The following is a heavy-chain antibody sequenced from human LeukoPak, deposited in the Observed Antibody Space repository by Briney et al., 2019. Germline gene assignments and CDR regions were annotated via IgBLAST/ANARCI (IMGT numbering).Heavy chain of an antibody. J-gene: IGHJ4*02. D-gene: IGHD4-23*01. CDR3: AKELGGYGGNLWPDY. CDR2: IYYSGST. CDR1: GGSIGSYY. Sequence: SETLSLTCTVSGGSIGSYYWSWIRQPPGKGLEWIGYIYYSGSTNYNPSLKSRVTISVDTSKNQFSLKLSSVTAADTAVYYCAKELGGYGGNLWPDYWGQGTLVTVSS. V-gene: IGHV4-59*01.